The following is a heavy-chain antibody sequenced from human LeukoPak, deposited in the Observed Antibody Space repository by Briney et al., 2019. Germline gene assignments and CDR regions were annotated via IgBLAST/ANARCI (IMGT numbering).Heavy chain of an antibody. CDR2: IYYSGST. CDR1: GGSVSSGSYY. Sequence: SETLSLTCTVSGGSVSSGSYYWSWIRQPPGRGLEWIGYIYYSGSTNYNPSLKSRVTMSVDTSKNQFSLKLSSVTAADTAVYYCARVGGGNYYYYGMDVWGQGTTVSVSS. J-gene: IGHJ6*02. V-gene: IGHV4-61*01. CDR3: ARVGGGNYYYYGMDV. D-gene: IGHD2-15*01.